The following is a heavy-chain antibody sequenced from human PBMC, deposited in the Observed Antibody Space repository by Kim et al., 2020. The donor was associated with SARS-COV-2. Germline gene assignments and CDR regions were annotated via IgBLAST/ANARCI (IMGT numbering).Heavy chain of an antibody. CDR2: ISPLNGKT. D-gene: IGHD1-7*01. J-gene: IGHJ6*01. Sequence: ASVKVSCKASGYTFTSQGINWVRQGPGQGPEWMGWISPLNGKTKFAQKFQGRVVMTRETSTTTVEMELRSLTSDDTAVYYCARDGGITRGIDVWGQG. CDR1: GYTFTSQG. V-gene: IGHV1-18*01. CDR3: ARDGGITRGIDV.